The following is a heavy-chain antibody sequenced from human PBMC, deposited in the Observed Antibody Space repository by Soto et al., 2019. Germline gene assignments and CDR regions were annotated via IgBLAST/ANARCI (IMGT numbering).Heavy chain of an antibody. CDR3: ARGVRFLDSRSSHNWFDP. Sequence: PGGSLRLSCAASGFTFSSYSMNWVRQAPGKGLEWVSYISSSSSTIYYADSVKGRFTISRDNAKNSLYLQMNSLRDEDTAVYYCARGVRFLDSRSSHNWFDPWGQGTLVTVSS. J-gene: IGHJ5*02. CDR1: GFTFSSYS. V-gene: IGHV3-48*02. CDR2: ISSSSSTI. D-gene: IGHD3-3*01.